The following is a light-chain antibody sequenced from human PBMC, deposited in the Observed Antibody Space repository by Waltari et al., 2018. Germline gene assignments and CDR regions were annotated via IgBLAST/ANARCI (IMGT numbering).Light chain of an antibody. Sequence: TQSPATLSVSLGERVTLTCRASESISIHLAWYQQKPGQPPRLRIHGESKRATGVPARFAGSGSRTEFTLTITSLQSEDIAVYYCHQYNNRPPYTFGQGTKLEIK. CDR1: ESISIH. CDR3: HQYNNRPPYT. V-gene: IGKV3-15*01. CDR2: GES. J-gene: IGKJ2*01.